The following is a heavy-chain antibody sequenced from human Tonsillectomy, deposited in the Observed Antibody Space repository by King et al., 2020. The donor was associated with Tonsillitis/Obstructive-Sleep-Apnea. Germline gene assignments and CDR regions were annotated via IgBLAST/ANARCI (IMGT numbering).Heavy chain of an antibody. J-gene: IGHJ3*02. V-gene: IGHV3-74*02. CDR1: GFTFSSHW. D-gene: IGHD1-7*01. Sequence: VQLVESGGGLVQPGGSLRLSCAASGFTFSSHWMHWVRQTPGKGLVWVSRINNDGSSTNYADTVKGRFTISRDNAKNTLDLQMNSLRDEDTAVYYCARGRIGTSNALDIWGQGTMVTVSS. CDR3: ARGRIGTSNALDI. CDR2: INNDGSST.